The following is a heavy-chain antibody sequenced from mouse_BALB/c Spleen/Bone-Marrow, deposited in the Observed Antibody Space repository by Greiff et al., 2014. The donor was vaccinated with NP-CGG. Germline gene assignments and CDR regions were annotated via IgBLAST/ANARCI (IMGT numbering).Heavy chain of an antibody. Sequence: VQLQQSGAGLVKPGASVKLSCTASGFNIKDTYMHWVKQRPEQGLEWIGRIDPANGNTKYDPKFQGKATITADTSSNTAHLHLSSLTSEDTAVYYCANDWFAYWGQGTLVTVSA. D-gene: IGHD2-3*01. CDR2: IDPANGNT. CDR1: GFNIKDTY. J-gene: IGHJ3*01. CDR3: ANDWFAY. V-gene: IGHV14-3*02.